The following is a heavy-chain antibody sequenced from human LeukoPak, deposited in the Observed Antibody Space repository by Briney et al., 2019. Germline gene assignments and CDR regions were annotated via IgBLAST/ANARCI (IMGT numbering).Heavy chain of an antibody. J-gene: IGHJ4*02. D-gene: IGHD3-16*01. CDR3: IKDSRRGLYYFDY. CDR2: ISWNSRSI. V-gene: IGHV3-9*01. CDR1: GFTFEDYA. Sequence: PGGSLRLSCAASGFTFEDYAMHWVRQLPGKGLVWVSGISWNSRSIGYADSVKGRFTTSRDNAKSSLYLQMNSLRPEDTALYYCIKDSRRGLYYFDYWGQGTLVTVSS.